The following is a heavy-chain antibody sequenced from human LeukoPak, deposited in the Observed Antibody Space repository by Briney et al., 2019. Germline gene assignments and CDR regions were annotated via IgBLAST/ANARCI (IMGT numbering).Heavy chain of an antibody. CDR3: AKSPGFDGSGHPEK. V-gene: IGHV3-30*18. Sequence: GRSLRLSCATSGFTFSVYGMHWLRQAPGKGLEWVAVISYDENTVFYADSVKGRFTISRDNSKDTLYLQMNSLRTEDTGLYYCAKSPGFDGSGHPEKWGQGTQVIVSS. CDR2: ISYDENTV. CDR1: GFTFSVYG. D-gene: IGHD3-22*01. J-gene: IGHJ4*02.